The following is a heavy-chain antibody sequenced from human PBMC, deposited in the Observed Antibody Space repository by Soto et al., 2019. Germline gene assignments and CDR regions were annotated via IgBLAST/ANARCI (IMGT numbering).Heavy chain of an antibody. V-gene: IGHV4-30-4*01. J-gene: IGHJ4*02. CDR3: ARSRYCSSTSCFTLGDYFDS. D-gene: IGHD2-2*01. Sequence: QVQLQESGPRLVKPSQTLSLTCTVSGDSISSGDYYWSWIRQPPGKGLEWIGHIYYSGTTYYNPALKRRVTISVDTSTNQFSLKLSSVTAADTAVYHCARSRYCSSTSCFTLGDYFDSWGQGTLVTVSS. CDR2: IYYSGTT. CDR1: GDSISSGDYY.